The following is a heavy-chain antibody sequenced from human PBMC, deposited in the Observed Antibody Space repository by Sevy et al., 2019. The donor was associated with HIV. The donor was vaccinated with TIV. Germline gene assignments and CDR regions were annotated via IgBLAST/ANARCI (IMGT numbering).Heavy chain of an antibody. D-gene: IGHD6-13*01. Sequence: ASVKVSCKASGVTFSSYAISWVRQAPGQGLEWMGGIIPIFGTANYAQKFQGRVTITADESTSTAYMELSSLRSEDTAVYYCAGTYALDSSRPLTWFDPWGQGTLVTVSS. CDR1: GVTFSSYA. CDR3: AGTYALDSSRPLTWFDP. V-gene: IGHV1-69*13. CDR2: IIPIFGTA. J-gene: IGHJ5*02.